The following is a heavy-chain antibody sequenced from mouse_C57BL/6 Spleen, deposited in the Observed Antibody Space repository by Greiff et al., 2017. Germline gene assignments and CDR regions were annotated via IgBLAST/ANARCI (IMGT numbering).Heavy chain of an antibody. J-gene: IGHJ3*01. Sequence: QVQLQQSGTELVKPGSSVKLSCKASGYTFTSYWMHWVKQRPGQGLEWIGNINPSNGGTNYNEKFKSKATLTVDKSSSTAYMQLSSLTSEDSAVYCCASDGGIAWFAYWGQGTLVTVSA. CDR3: ASDGGIAWFAY. CDR2: INPSNGGT. V-gene: IGHV1-53*01. CDR1: GYTFTSYW. D-gene: IGHD1-1*02.